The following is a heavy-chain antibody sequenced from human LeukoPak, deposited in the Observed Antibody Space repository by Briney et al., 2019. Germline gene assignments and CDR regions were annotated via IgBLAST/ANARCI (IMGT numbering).Heavy chain of an antibody. CDR2: IYPGDSDT. V-gene: IGHV5-51*01. Sequence: GESLKISCKGSGYSFTSYWIGWVRQMPGKGLEWMGIIYPGDSDTRYSPSFQGQVTISADKSISTAYLQWSSLKASDTAMYHCARHGHMRDYYDSSGYYYYYYMDVWGKGTTVTVSS. D-gene: IGHD3-22*01. CDR3: ARHGHMRDYYDSSGYYYYYYMDV. CDR1: GYSFTSYW. J-gene: IGHJ6*03.